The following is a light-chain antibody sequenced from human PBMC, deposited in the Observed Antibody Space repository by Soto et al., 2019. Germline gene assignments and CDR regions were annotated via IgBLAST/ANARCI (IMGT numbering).Light chain of an antibody. CDR2: DAS. J-gene: IGKJ3*01. CDR1: QSISSW. Sequence: DIQMTQSPSTLSASVGDRVTITCRASQSISSWLAWYQQKPGKAPNLLIYDASVLESGVPSRFSGSGSGTEFTLTISSLQPEDVATYYCQKCDYLPIFGPGTTVDFK. CDR3: QKCDYLPI. V-gene: IGKV1-5*01.